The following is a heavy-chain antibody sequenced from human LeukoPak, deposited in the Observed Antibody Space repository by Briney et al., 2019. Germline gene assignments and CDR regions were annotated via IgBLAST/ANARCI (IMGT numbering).Heavy chain of an antibody. V-gene: IGHV5-51*01. CDR2: VYSDGSVT. J-gene: IGHJ3*01. Sequence: GASLNISCRASGSSFTTYYIGWGRQLPGKDLEWMGIVYSDGSVTEYSPSFQSQVTISADKSISTDYLQWSSLRASDTAIYYCARQKYSTNWFDACDVWDQGTTVTVS. CDR1: GSSFTTYY. CDR3: ARQKYSTNWFDACDV. D-gene: IGHD2-2*01.